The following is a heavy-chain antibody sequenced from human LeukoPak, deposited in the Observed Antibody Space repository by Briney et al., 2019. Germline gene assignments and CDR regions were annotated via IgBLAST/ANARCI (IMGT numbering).Heavy chain of an antibody. CDR2: IYTSGST. D-gene: IGHD1-26*01. CDR3: ARGGRYYSGRTNWFDP. J-gene: IGHJ5*02. V-gene: IGHV4-61*02. Sequence: PSETLSLTCTVSGGSISSGSYYWSWIRQPAGKGLEWIGRIYTSGSTNYNPSLKSRVTISVDTSKNQFSLKLSSVTAADTAVYYCARGGRYYSGRTNWFDPWGQGTLVTVSS. CDR1: GGSISSGSYY.